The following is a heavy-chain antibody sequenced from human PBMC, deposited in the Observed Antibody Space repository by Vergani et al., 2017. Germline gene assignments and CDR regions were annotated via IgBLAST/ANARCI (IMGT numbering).Heavy chain of an antibody. CDR2: ISSSSSYI. D-gene: IGHD3-22*01. Sequence: EVQLVESGGGLVKPGGSLRLSCAASGFTFSSYSMNWVRQAPGKGLEWVSSISSSSSYIYYADSVKGRFTISRDNAKNSLYLQMNSLRAEDTAVYYCARDRNSSGKGFGYWGQGTLVTVSS. V-gene: IGHV3-21*01. CDR3: ARDRNSSGKGFGY. J-gene: IGHJ4*02. CDR1: GFTFSSYS.